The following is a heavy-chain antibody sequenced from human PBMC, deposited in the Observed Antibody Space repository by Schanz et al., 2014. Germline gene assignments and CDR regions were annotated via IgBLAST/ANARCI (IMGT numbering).Heavy chain of an antibody. CDR2: IHSTGET. D-gene: IGHD5-12*01. Sequence: EVQLVESGGGLVQPGGSLRLSCVASGFAFSSHDMHWVRQVTGKGLQWVSAIHSTGETYYPDSVQGRFIISRENTKNSLYLQMTNLRAGDTAIYYCARVVRYSGYVRHWFFDLWGRGTSVTVSS. CDR3: ARVVRYSGYVRHWFFDL. J-gene: IGHJ2*01. CDR1: GFAFSSHD. V-gene: IGHV3-13*01.